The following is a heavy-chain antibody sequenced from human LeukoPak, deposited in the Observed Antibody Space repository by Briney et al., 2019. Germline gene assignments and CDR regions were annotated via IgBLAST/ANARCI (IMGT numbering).Heavy chain of an antibody. D-gene: IGHD3-22*01. CDR1: GYTFTSYY. CDR2: INPSGGST. V-gene: IGHV1-46*01. Sequence: GASVKVSFKASGYTFTSYYMHWVRQAPGQGLEWMGIINPSGGSTSYAQKFQGRVTMTRATSTSTVYMELSSLRSEDTAVYYCARVLPEIGDYYDSSGSIAFDIWGQGTMVTVSS. J-gene: IGHJ3*02. CDR3: ARVLPEIGDYYDSSGSIAFDI.